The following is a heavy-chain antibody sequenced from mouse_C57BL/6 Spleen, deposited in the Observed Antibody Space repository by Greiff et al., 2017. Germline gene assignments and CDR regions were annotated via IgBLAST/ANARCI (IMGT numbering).Heavy chain of an antibody. D-gene: IGHD1-1*01. CDR1: GFTFSSYA. J-gene: IGHJ2*01. CDR3: ARDQVLPYFDY. V-gene: IGHV5-4*01. Sequence: DVKLVESGGGLVKPGGSLKLSCAASGFTFSSYAMSWVRQTPEKRLEWVATISDGGSYTYYPDNVKGRFTISRDNAKNNLYLQMSHLKSEDTAMYYCARDQVLPYFDYWGQGTTLTVSS. CDR2: ISDGGSYT.